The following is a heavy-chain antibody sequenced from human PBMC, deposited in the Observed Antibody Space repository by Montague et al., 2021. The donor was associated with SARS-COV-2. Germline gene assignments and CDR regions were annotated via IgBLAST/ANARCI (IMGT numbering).Heavy chain of an antibody. Sequence: SETLSLTCTVSGGSTANHYWNWIRQSPGKRPEWIGYIYYNGDTKYNPSLQSPVTISIDTPENQFSLRLNSVTAADTAVYFCARGCAFDPWGQGRLVTVSS. CDR2: IYYNGDT. CDR1: GGSTANHY. CDR3: ARGCAFDP. D-gene: IGHD6-19*01. V-gene: IGHV4-59*08. J-gene: IGHJ3*01.